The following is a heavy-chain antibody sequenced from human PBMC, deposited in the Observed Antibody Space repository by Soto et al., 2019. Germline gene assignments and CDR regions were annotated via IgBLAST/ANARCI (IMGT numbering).Heavy chain of an antibody. CDR2: ISGSGGST. CDR3: AKLGNCGGDCYGAFDI. CDR1: GFTFSSYA. J-gene: IGHJ3*02. V-gene: IGHV3-23*01. Sequence: PGGSLRLSCAASGFTFSSYAMSWVRQAPGKGLEWVSAISGSGGSTYYADSVKGRFTISRDNSKNTLYLQMNSLRAEDTAVYYCAKLGNCGGDCYGAFDIWGQGTMVTVSS. D-gene: IGHD2-21*02.